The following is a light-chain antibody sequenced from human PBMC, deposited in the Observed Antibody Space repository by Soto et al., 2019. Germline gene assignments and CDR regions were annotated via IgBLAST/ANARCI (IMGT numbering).Light chain of an antibody. CDR1: SSNIGTGYE. V-gene: IGLV1-40*01. Sequence: QSVLTQPPSVSGAPGQRVNISCNERSSNIGTGYEVHWYRQLPGTAPKLLIYGNNNRPSGVPDRFSGSKSGTSASLAITGLQAEDEADYYCQSYDNSLSNWVFGGGTQLTVL. CDR2: GNN. CDR3: QSYDNSLSNWV. J-gene: IGLJ3*02.